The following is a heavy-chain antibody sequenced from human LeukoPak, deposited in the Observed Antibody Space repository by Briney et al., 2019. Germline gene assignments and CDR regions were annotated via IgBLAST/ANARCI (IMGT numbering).Heavy chain of an antibody. CDR3: AKTGYSSSSGALDYFDY. D-gene: IGHD6-6*01. J-gene: IGHJ4*02. CDR2: IWYDGSNK. CDR1: GFTFSSYG. V-gene: IGHV3-33*06. Sequence: GGSLRLSCAASGFTFSSYGMHWDRQAPGKGLEWVAVIWYDGSNKYYADSVKGRFTISRDNSKNTLYLQMNSLRAEDTAVYYCAKTGYSSSSGALDYFDYWGQGTLVTVSS.